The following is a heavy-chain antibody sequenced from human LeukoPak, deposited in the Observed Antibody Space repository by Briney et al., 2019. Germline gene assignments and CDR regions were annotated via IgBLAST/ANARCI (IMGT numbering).Heavy chain of an antibody. CDR3: ARFFWERLDP. Sequence: GGSLRLSCAASGFTFSSYAMHWVRQAPGKGLEYVSAISSNGGSTYYANSVKGRFTISRDNSKNTLYLQMGSLRAEDMAVYYCARFFWERLDPWGRGTLVTVSS. V-gene: IGHV3-64*01. CDR2: ISSNGGST. D-gene: IGHD3-10*01. J-gene: IGHJ5*02. CDR1: GFTFSSYA.